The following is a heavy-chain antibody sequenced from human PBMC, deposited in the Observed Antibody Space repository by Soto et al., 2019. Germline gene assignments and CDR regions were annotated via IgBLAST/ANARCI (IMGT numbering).Heavy chain of an antibody. V-gene: IGHV3-53*01. J-gene: IGHJ4*02. Sequence: DVQLVESGGGLMQPGESLRLSCAASGLTVSGKKYVAWVRQAPGKGLEWVSALYDVDGSFYADSVKGRFTTSSDSSKTTVYLQMNGLRPDDTAVYYCARDKGGYYSHFVYWGQGTLVTVSS. CDR2: LYDVDGS. CDR1: GLTVSGKKY. CDR3: ARDKGGYYSHFVY. D-gene: IGHD3-22*01.